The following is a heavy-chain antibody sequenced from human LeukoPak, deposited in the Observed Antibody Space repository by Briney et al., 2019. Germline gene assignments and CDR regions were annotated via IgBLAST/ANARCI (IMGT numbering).Heavy chain of an antibody. CDR1: GYTFTSYG. Sequence: GASVKVSCKASGYTFTSYGISWVRQAPGQGLEWVGWISAYNGNTNYAQKLQGRVTMTTVTSTSTAYMELRSLRSDDTAVYYCARVPYYYGSGSYYNEPNWFDPWGQGTLVTVSS. V-gene: IGHV1-18*01. J-gene: IGHJ5*02. D-gene: IGHD3-10*01. CDR2: ISAYNGNT. CDR3: ARVPYYYGSGSYYNEPNWFDP.